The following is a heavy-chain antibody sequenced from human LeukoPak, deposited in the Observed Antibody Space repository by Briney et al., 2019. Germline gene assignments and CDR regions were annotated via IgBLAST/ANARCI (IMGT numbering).Heavy chain of an antibody. Sequence: PSETLSLTCTVSGGSISSGSYYWSWIRQPAGKGLEWIGRIYTSGSTNYNPSLKSRVTISVDTSKNQFSLKLSSVTAADTAVYYCASMAEVGATPALFDYWGQGTLVTVSS. CDR2: IYTSGST. J-gene: IGHJ4*02. CDR1: GGSISSGSYY. V-gene: IGHV4-61*02. D-gene: IGHD1-26*01. CDR3: ASMAEVGATPALFDY.